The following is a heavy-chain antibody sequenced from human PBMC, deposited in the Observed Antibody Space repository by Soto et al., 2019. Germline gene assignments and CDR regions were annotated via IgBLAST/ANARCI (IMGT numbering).Heavy chain of an antibody. CDR3: ARSYRQHYYYYGMDV. Sequence: QVQLQQWGAGLLKPSETLSLTCAVYGGSFSGYYWSWIRQPPGKGLEWIGEINHSGSTNYHPSLKSRVTISVDTSKNQFSLKLSSVTAAATAVYYCARSYRQHYYYYGMDVGGQGTTVTVSS. CDR1: GGSFSGYY. J-gene: IGHJ6*02. D-gene: IGHD1-26*01. V-gene: IGHV4-34*01. CDR2: INHSGST.